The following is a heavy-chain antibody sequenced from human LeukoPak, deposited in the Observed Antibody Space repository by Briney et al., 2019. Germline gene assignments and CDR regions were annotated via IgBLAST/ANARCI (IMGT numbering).Heavy chain of an antibody. CDR3: AREGSHDSSGYYSYYFDY. Sequence: SETLSLTCTVSGDSISSGSHYWSWIRQHPGKGLEWIGYIYYSGSTYYNPSLKSRVTISIDTSKNQFSLKLSSVTAADTAVYYCAREGSHDSSGYYSYYFDYWGQGTLVTVSS. CDR1: GDSISSGSHY. J-gene: IGHJ4*02. CDR2: IYYSGST. D-gene: IGHD3-22*01. V-gene: IGHV4-31*03.